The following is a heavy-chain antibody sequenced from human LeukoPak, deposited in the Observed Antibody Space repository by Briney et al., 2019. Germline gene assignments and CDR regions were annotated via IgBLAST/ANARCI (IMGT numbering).Heavy chain of an antibody. CDR2: ISGSGGST. J-gene: IGHJ4*02. CDR1: GFTFSSYG. Sequence: PGGSLRLSCAASGFTFSSYGMSWVRQAPGKGLEWVSAISGSGGSTYYADSVKGRFIISSDNSKNTLYLQMNSLRAEDTAVYYCARDPDFWTGYYYFDYWGQGTLVTVSS. V-gene: IGHV3-23*01. CDR3: ARDPDFWTGYYYFDY. D-gene: IGHD3/OR15-3a*01.